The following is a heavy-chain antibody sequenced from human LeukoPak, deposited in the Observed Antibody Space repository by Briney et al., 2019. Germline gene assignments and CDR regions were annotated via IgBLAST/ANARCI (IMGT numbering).Heavy chain of an antibody. Sequence: DPGGSLRLSCAASGFTFSSFWIYWVRHAPGKGLEWVANIKQDGSDKYYVDSVTGRFTISRDSAKNSLYLQMNSLRAEDTAVYYCARWATSFDLWGQGTLVTVSS. CDR2: IKQDGSDK. CDR3: ARWATSFDL. CDR1: GFTFSSFW. J-gene: IGHJ4*02. D-gene: IGHD6-6*01. V-gene: IGHV3-7*01.